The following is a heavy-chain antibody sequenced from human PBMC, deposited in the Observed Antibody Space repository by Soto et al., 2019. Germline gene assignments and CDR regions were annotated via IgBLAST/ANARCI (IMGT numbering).Heavy chain of an antibody. CDR2: INPNGGST. CDR1: GYTFTSYY. CDR3: ARGSRAGFGELYMDV. V-gene: IGHV1-46*03. J-gene: IGHJ6*03. D-gene: IGHD3-10*01. Sequence: QVQLVQSGAEVKKPGASVKVSCKASGYTFTSYYMHWVRQAPGQGLEWMGIINPNGGSTRYAQKFQGRVTMTRDTSTSTVYMALSSLRSEDTAVYYCARGSRAGFGELYMDVWGKGTTVTVSS.